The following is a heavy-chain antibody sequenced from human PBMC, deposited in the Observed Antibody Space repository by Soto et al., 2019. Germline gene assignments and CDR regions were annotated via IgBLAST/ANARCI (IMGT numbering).Heavy chain of an antibody. Sequence: QVQLVQSGAEVKKPGSSVKVSCKASGGTFSSYAISWVRQAPGQGLEWMGGIIPIFGTANYAQKFQGRVTITADESTSTADMELSSLRSEDTAVYYCARSGSCSGGSCYFETDAFDIWGQGTMVTVSS. D-gene: IGHD2-15*01. J-gene: IGHJ3*02. CDR3: ARSGSCSGGSCYFETDAFDI. V-gene: IGHV1-69*01. CDR2: IIPIFGTA. CDR1: GGTFSSYA.